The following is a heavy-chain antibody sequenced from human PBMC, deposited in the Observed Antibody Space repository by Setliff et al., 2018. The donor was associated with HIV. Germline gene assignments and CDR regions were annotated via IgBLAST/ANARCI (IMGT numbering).Heavy chain of an antibody. V-gene: IGHV4-4*07. J-gene: IGHJ2*01. CDR2: IYTSGNM. D-gene: IGHD3-22*01. CDR3: ARDPYDTSGYSNYYFDL. CDR1: GASISSYY. Sequence: LSLTCTVSGASISSYYWNWFRQPAGKGLESLGRIYTSGNMIYNPSLKSRVTMSADTSRNQFSLKLNSVTAADTAVYYCARDPYDTSGYSNYYFDLWGRGTLVTVSS.